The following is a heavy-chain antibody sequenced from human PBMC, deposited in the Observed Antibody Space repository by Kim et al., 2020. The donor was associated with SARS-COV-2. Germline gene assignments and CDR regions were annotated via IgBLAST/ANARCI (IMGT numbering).Heavy chain of an antibody. J-gene: IGHJ4*02. Sequence: SFKSLVTMSVDTSKNQFSLKLSSVAAADTAVYYCARVLGYCSSTSCHIDYWGQGTLVTVSS. D-gene: IGHD2-2*01. CDR3: ARVLGYCSSTSCHIDY. V-gene: IGHV4-30-2*05.